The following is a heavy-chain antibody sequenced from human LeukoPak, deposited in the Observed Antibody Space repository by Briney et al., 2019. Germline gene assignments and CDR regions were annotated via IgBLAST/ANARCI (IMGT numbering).Heavy chain of an antibody. CDR2: VNPHSCGT. V-gene: IGHV1-2*02. CDR3: STVVGGRGGDYFDY. J-gene: IGHJ4*02. CDR1: GYSFIDYY. D-gene: IGHD1-26*01. Sequence: ASVNVSFKASGYSFIDYYIHWVRQAPGQGLDWMEWVNPHSCGTKFAQKFQDRVTKTRDTSISTAYLELSRLRSDDTAVYYCSTVVGGRGGDYFDYWGQGTLVTVSS.